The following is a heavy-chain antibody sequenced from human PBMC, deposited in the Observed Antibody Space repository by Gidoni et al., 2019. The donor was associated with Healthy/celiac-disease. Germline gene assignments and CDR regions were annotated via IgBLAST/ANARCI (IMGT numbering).Heavy chain of an antibody. Sequence: EVQLVESGGGLVQPGGSLRLSCAASGFTFSSYDMHWVRQATGKGLEWVSAIGTAGDTYYPGSVKGRFTISRENAKNSLYLQMNSLRAGDTAVYYCARAAYGGYAYYYYGMDVWGQGTTVTVSS. CDR2: IGTAGDT. V-gene: IGHV3-13*04. J-gene: IGHJ6*02. D-gene: IGHD5-12*01. CDR3: ARAAYGGYAYYYYGMDV. CDR1: GFTFSSYD.